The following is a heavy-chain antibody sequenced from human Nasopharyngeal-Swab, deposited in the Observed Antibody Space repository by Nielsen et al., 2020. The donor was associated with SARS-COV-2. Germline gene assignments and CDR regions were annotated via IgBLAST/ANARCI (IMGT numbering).Heavy chain of an antibody. J-gene: IGHJ4*02. CDR2: FDPETDET. Sequence: ASVKVSCKASGYTLTELSTHWVRQAPGKGLEWMGGFDPETDETLYAQKFQGRVTMTQDTSTDAAYMKVNRLRSEDTAIYYCVTGLQQYRLQFDYWGQGTLVTVSS. D-gene: IGHD1-1*01. CDR1: GYTLTELS. CDR3: VTGLQQYRLQFDY. V-gene: IGHV1-24*01.